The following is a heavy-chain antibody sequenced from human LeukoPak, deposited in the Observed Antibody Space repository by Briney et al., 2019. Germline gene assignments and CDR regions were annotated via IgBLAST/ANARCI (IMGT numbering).Heavy chain of an antibody. V-gene: IGHV4-38-2*01. J-gene: IGHJ6*03. CDR1: GYSISSGYY. CDR2: IYYSGST. CDR3: ARRGEFCSGGSCYVLRYYYYMDV. Sequence: KPSETLSLTCAVSGYSISSGYYWGWIRQPPGKGLEWIGSIYYSGSTYYNPSLKSRVTISVDTSKNQFSLKLSSVTAADTAVYYCARRGEFCSGGSCYVLRYYYYMDVWGKGTTVTVSS. D-gene: IGHD2-15*01.